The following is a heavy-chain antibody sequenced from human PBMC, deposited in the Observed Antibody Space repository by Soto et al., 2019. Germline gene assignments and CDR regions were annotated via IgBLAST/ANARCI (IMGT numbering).Heavy chain of an antibody. CDR1: GFTFSNFA. J-gene: IGHJ4*02. Sequence: VQLLESGGDLVQPGGSLRLSCTASGFTFSNFAMNWVRQAPGKGLEWVSAISNSGGGTYYADSVRGRFTISRDNSKKTGYLQKRDLRVENTPIYFCAKDLRRMHGSGSDHWGLGALVTVSS. CDR2: ISNSGGGT. CDR3: AKDLRRMHGSGSDH. V-gene: IGHV3-23*01. D-gene: IGHD3-10*01.